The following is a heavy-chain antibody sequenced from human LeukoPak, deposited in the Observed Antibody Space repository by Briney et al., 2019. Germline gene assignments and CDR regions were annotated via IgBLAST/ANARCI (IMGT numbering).Heavy chain of an antibody. Sequence: PSETLSLTCAVSGGSISSGGYSWSWIWQPPGKGLEWIGYIYHSGSTYYNPSLKSRVTISVDRSKNQFSLKLSSVTAADTAVYYCARAHCSGGSCYGWRYFDLWGRGTLVTVSS. V-gene: IGHV4-30-2*01. J-gene: IGHJ2*01. CDR1: GGSISSGGYS. CDR3: ARAHCSGGSCYGWRYFDL. CDR2: IYHSGST. D-gene: IGHD2-15*01.